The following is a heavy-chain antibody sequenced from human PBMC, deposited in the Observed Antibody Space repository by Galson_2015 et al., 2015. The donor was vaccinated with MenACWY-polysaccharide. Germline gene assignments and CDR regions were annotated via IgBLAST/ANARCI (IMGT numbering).Heavy chain of an antibody. CDR2: IYNDGRI. Sequence: TLSLTCTVSSGSFTSGNYYWGWIRRPPGEGLEYIVTIYNDGRIYNSPSLKSPVSIAVDTSTNQFSLKLTSAAAADTAIYYGARGVGTTGFDSWGQGSLVTVSS. D-gene: IGHD1-26*01. CDR1: SGSFTSGNYY. J-gene: IGHJ4*02. V-gene: IGHV4-39*07. CDR3: ARGVGTTGFDS.